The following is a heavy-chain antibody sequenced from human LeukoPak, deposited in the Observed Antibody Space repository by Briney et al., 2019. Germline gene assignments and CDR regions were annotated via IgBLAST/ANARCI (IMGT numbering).Heavy chain of an antibody. Sequence: GGSLRLSCAASGFTFSSYEMNWVRQGPGKGLEWVSYISSSGSTIYYADSVKGRFTISRDNAKNSLYLQMNSLRAEDTAVYYCAREIYCSGGSCYSEGGWFDPWGQGTLVTVSS. CDR2: ISSSGSTI. CDR3: AREIYCSGGSCYSEGGWFDP. J-gene: IGHJ5*02. D-gene: IGHD2-15*01. V-gene: IGHV3-48*03. CDR1: GFTFSSYE.